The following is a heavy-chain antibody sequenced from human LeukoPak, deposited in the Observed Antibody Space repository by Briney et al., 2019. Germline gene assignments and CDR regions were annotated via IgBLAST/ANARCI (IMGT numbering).Heavy chain of an antibody. V-gene: IGHV3-7*03. CDR2: IRQDGDTK. D-gene: IGHD6-13*01. CDR3: ARSLPYGTTWYGRSDF. Sequence: GGSLRLSCAASGFPFNAYWMTWVRQAPGKGLEWVANIRQDGDTKYYVDSMKGRFTISRDNAMNSLYLQMNSLRAEDTAIYYCARSLPYGTTWYGRSDFWGQGILVTVSS. CDR1: GFPFNAYW. J-gene: IGHJ4*02.